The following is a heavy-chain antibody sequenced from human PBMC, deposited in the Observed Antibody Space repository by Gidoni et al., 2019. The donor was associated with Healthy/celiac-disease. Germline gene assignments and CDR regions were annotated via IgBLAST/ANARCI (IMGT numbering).Heavy chain of an antibody. J-gene: IGHJ4*02. Sequence: QVQLQQWGAGLWKPSETLYPTCAVYGGSFSGYYWSWIRQPPGKGLEWIGEINHSGSTNYNPSRKSRVTISVDTSKNQFSLKLSSVTAADTAVYYCAREKRAFFDYWGQGTLVTVSS. CDR3: AREKRAFFDY. CDR1: GGSFSGYY. D-gene: IGHD3-3*02. V-gene: IGHV4-34*01. CDR2: INHSGST.